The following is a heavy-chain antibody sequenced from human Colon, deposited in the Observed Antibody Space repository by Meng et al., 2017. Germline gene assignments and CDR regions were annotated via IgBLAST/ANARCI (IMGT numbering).Heavy chain of an antibody. CDR1: GFTSSSNY. D-gene: IGHD6-19*01. V-gene: IGHV3-74*01. CDR3: LIYISGWN. CDR2: INADGSDT. J-gene: IGHJ4*02. Sequence: VQVCESGGCSVQPGGSLRLSCVVSGFTSSSNYMHWVRQAPGKGLMWVARINADGSDTKYADSVKGRFTISRDNTKNTLYLQMNSLRAEDTAVYYCLIYISGWNWGQGTLLTVSS.